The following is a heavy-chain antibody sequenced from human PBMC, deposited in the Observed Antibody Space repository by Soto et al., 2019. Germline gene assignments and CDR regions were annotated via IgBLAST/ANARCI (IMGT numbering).Heavy chain of an antibody. D-gene: IGHD3-22*01. Sequence: GGSLRLSCAASGFTFSSYAMSWVRQAPGKGLEWVSAISGSGGSTYYADSVKGRFTISRDNSKNTLYLQMNSLRAEDTAVYYCAKGAYYYDSSGYYNGAFDYWGQGTLVTVSS. J-gene: IGHJ4*02. CDR1: GFTFSSYA. V-gene: IGHV3-23*01. CDR3: AKGAYYYDSSGYYNGAFDY. CDR2: ISGSGGST.